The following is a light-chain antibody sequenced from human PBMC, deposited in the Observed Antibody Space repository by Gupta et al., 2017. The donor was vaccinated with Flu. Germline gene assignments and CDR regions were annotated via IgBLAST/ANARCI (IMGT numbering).Light chain of an antibody. CDR2: KAS. Sequence: DIQMTQSPSTLSASVGDRVTITCRASQSISSWLAWYQQKPGKAPKLLIYKASSLESGVPSRFSGSGSGTEFTRTIRSLQPDYCATYSCQQYNSYSLTFGQGTKVEIK. CDR1: QSISSW. CDR3: QQYNSYSLT. J-gene: IGKJ1*01. V-gene: IGKV1-5*03.